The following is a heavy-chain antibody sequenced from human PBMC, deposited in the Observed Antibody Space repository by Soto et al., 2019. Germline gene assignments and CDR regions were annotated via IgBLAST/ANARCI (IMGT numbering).Heavy chain of an antibody. J-gene: IGHJ4*02. Sequence: SETLSLTCAVYGGSFSGYYWSWIRQPPGKGLEWIGEINHSGSTNYNPSLKSRVTISVDTSKNQFSLKLSSVTAADTAVYYCARGLTTIRNFDYWGQGTLVTVSS. D-gene: IGHD2-21*02. CDR3: ARGLTTIRNFDY. CDR1: GGSFSGYY. CDR2: INHSGST. V-gene: IGHV4-34*01.